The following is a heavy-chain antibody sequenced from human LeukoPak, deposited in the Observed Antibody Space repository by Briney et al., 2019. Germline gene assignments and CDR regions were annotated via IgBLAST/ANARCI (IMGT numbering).Heavy chain of an antibody. V-gene: IGHV4-59*08. J-gene: IGHJ4*02. CDR3: AKMGPAAAGIVD. Sequence: PSETLSLTCTVSDGSISSYYWSWIRQPPGKGLEWIGYIYYSGSTNYNPSLKSRVTISVDRSKNQFSLKLRSVTAADTAVYYCAKMGPAAAGIVDWGQGTLVTVSS. D-gene: IGHD6-13*01. CDR2: IYYSGST. CDR1: DGSISSYY.